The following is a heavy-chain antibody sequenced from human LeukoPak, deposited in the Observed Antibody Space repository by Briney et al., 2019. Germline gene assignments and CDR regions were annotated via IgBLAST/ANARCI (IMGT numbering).Heavy chain of an antibody. D-gene: IGHD5-18*01. V-gene: IGHV4-34*01. CDR1: GGSFSGYY. CDR2: INHSGST. J-gene: IGHJ5*02. CDR3: ARSTGGYSYGLDP. Sequence: SETLSLTCTVSGGSFSGYYWSWIRQPPGKGLEWIGEINHSGSTNYNPSLKSRVTISVDTSKNQFSLKLSSVTAADTAVYYCARSTGGYSYGLDPWGQGTLVTVSS.